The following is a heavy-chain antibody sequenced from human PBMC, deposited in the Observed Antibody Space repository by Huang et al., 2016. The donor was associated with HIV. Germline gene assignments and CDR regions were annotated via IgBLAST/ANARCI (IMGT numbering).Heavy chain of an antibody. Sequence: QVQLVQSGAEVKKPGASVKVSCKVSGYTLTELSIHWVRQAPGKGLEWMGGFAPEHGETIYAQNFQGRVTMTEDTSTDTAYMELHSLRPGDTAVYYCAAGYDTYYDIWGQGTMVIASS. J-gene: IGHJ3*02. CDR1: GYTLTELS. CDR2: FAPEHGET. CDR3: AAGYDTYYDI. V-gene: IGHV1-24*01. D-gene: IGHD2-21*01.